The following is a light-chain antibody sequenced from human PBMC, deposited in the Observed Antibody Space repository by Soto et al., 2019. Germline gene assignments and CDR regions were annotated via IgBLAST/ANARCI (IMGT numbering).Light chain of an antibody. J-gene: IGKJ2*01. Sequence: EIVMTQSPATLSVSPGEGATLSCRASRSVSVNLAWYQQKPGQAPRLLIYGASTRATGVPARFSGGGSGTDFTLIISSLQSEDSAIYYCQQYNQWPLYTFGQGTKLEI. V-gene: IGKV3-15*01. CDR1: RSVSVN. CDR3: QQYNQWPLYT. CDR2: GAS.